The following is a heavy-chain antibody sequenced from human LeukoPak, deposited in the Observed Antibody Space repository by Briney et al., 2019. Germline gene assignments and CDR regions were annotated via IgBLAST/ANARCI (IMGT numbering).Heavy chain of an antibody. D-gene: IGHD5-24*01. CDR2: IYSGGST. J-gene: IGHJ4*02. CDR3: ARGDRRDGYRFDY. V-gene: IGHV3-53*01. CDR1: GFTVSSTY. Sequence: GGSLRLSCAASGFTVSSTYMNWVRQALGRGLEWASIIYSGGSTYYAESVRGRFTISRDNSKNTLYLQMNSLRAEDTAPYYCARGDRRDGYRFDYWGQGTLVTVSS.